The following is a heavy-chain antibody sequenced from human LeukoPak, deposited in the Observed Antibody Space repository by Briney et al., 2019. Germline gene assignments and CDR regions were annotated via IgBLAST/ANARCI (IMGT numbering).Heavy chain of an antibody. V-gene: IGHV4-39*01. CDR3: ARRYYYDSSGYYGY. CDR1: GGSISSSSYY. D-gene: IGHD3-22*01. J-gene: IGHJ4*02. Sequence: SETLSLTCTVSGGSISSSSYYCGWIRQPPGKGLEWIGSIYYSGSTYYNPSLKSRVTISVDTSKNQFSLKLSSVTAADTAVYYCARRYYYDSSGYYGYWGQGTLVTVSS. CDR2: IYYSGST.